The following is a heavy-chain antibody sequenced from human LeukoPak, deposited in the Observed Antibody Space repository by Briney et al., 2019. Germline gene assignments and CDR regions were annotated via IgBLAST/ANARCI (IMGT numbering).Heavy chain of an antibody. J-gene: IGHJ4*02. Sequence: SETPSLTCTLNGDSLNGSHWSWIRQPPGKGLEWIGEINQSGGTHYNPALWSRLTISIDTSKNKFSLQLTSVTAADTGVYFCARVSDIMISFGGAISYFDYWGQGALVTVSS. D-gene: IGHD3-16*02. CDR2: INQSGGT. CDR3: ARVSDIMISFGGAISYFDY. CDR1: GDSLNGSH. V-gene: IGHV4-34*01.